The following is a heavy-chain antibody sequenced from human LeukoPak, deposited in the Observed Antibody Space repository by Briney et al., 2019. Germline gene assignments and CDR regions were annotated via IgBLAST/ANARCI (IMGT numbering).Heavy chain of an antibody. V-gene: IGHV4-34*01. CDR2: INHSGSI. CDR3: ASGDIVVVPAAMVYYYYGMDV. CDR1: GGSFGGYY. D-gene: IGHD2-2*01. Sequence: SSETLSLTCAVYGGSFGGYYWSWIRQPPGKGLEWIGEINHSGSINYNPSLKSRVTISVDTSKNQFSLKLSSVTAADTAVYYCASGDIVVVPAAMVYYYYGMDVWGQGTTVTVSS. J-gene: IGHJ6*02.